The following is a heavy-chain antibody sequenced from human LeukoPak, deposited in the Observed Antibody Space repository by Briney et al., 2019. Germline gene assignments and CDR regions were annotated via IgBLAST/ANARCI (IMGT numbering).Heavy chain of an antibody. CDR3: ARDGHSRNNWFDP. CDR2: ISSYKGNT. CDR1: GYTFTSYG. J-gene: IGHJ5*02. V-gene: IGHV1-18*01. Sequence: ASVKVSCKASGYTFTSYGISWVRQAPGPGLEWIGWISSYKGNTNYAQKLQGRVTMTTDTSTSTAYMKLRSLRSDDTAVYYCARDGHSRNNWFDPWGQGTLVTVSS.